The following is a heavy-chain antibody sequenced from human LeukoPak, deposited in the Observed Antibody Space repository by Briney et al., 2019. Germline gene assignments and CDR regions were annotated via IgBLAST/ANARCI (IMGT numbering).Heavy chain of an antibody. D-gene: IGHD2-2*01. V-gene: IGHV4-39*01. J-gene: IGHJ5*02. CDR3: ARHGEHDIVVVPAAMRYTWFDP. CDR2: IYYSGST. Sequence: SETLSLTCTVSGGSISSSSYYWGWIRQPPGKGLEWIGSIYYSGSTYYNPSLKSRVTISVDTSKNQFSLKLSSVTAADTAVYCCARHGEHDIVVVPAAMRYTWFDPWGQGTLVTVSS. CDR1: GGSISSSSYY.